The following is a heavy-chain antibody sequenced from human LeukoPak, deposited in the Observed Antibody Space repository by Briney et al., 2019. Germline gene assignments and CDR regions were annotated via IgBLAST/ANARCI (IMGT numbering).Heavy chain of an antibody. V-gene: IGHV3-30*03. Sequence: GGSLRLSCAASGFTFSSYGMHWVRQAPGKGLEWVAVISYDGSNKYYADSVKGRFTISRDNAKNTLYLQMNSLRAEDTAVYYCAREGPYGGDFDYWGQGTLVTVSS. CDR2: ISYDGSNK. J-gene: IGHJ4*02. D-gene: IGHD4-23*01. CDR3: AREGPYGGDFDY. CDR1: GFTFSSYG.